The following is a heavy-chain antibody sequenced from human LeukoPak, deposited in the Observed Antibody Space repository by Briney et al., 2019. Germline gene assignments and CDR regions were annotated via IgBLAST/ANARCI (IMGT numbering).Heavy chain of an antibody. Sequence: PSETLSLACTVSGGSISSGDYYWSWIRQPPGTGLEWIGYIYYSGSTYYNPSLKSRVTISVDTSKNQFSLKLSSVTAADTAVYYCAREAYGDYVVCWGQGTLVTVSS. CDR2: IYYSGST. J-gene: IGHJ4*02. CDR3: AREAYGDYVVC. D-gene: IGHD4-17*01. V-gene: IGHV4-30-4*01. CDR1: GGSISSGDYY.